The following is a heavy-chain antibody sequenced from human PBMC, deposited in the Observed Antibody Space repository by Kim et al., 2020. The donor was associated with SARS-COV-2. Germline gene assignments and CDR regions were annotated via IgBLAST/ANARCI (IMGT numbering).Heavy chain of an antibody. CDR2: IYYSGST. V-gene: IGHV4-59*13. CDR3: ARGRQQLPY. Sequence: SETLSLTCSVSGGSISGYHWSWFRQPPGKALECIAYIYYSGSTNYNPSLQSRVTISVDTSKNQFSLKLTSVTAADTAVYYCARGRQQLPYWGQGILVTVSS. D-gene: IGHD6-13*01. CDR1: GGSISGYH. J-gene: IGHJ4*02.